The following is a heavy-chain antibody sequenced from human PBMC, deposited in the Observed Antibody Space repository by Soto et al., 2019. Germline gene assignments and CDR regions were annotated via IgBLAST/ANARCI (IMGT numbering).Heavy chain of an antibody. J-gene: IGHJ5*02. D-gene: IGHD3-3*01. V-gene: IGHV3-11*01. Sequence: GGSLRLSCAASGFTFSDYYMSWIRQAPGKGLEWVSYISSSGSTIYYADSVKGRFTISRDNAKNSLYLQMNSLRAEDTAVYYCARGSGGRITIFGVVILRNWFDPWGQGTLVTVSS. CDR3: ARGSGGRITIFGVVILRNWFDP. CDR1: GFTFSDYY. CDR2: ISSSGSTI.